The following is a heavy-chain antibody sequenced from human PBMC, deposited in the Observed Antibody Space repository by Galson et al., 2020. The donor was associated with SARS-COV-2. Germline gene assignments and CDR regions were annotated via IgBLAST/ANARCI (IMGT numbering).Heavy chain of an antibody. Sequence: GGSLRLSCAASGFTFDDYAMHWVRQAPGKGLEWVSGISWHSGSIGYADSVKGRFTISRDNAKNSLYLQMNSLRAEDTALYYCAKLSGREWELLSGDYWGQGTLVTVSS. CDR2: ISWHSGSI. J-gene: IGHJ4*02. V-gene: IGHV3-9*01. CDR1: GFTFDDYA. D-gene: IGHD1-26*01. CDR3: AKLSGREWELLSGDY.